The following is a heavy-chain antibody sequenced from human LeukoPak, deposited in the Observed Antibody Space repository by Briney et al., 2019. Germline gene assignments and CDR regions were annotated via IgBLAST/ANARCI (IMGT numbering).Heavy chain of an antibody. CDR1: GYTLTELS. CDR3: TTDYYYDSSGSYYTIDY. Sequence: ASVKVSCKVSGYTLTELSMHWVRQAPGKGLEWMGGFDPEDGETFYAQKFQGRVTMTKDTSTDTAYLELSSLRSEDTAVYYCTTDYYYDSSGSYYTIDYWGQGTLVTVSS. V-gene: IGHV1-24*01. D-gene: IGHD3-22*01. CDR2: FDPEDGET. J-gene: IGHJ4*02.